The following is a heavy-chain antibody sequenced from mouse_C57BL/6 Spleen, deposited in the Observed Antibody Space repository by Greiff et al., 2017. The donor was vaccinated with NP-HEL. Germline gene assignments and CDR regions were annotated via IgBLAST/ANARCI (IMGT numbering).Heavy chain of an antibody. D-gene: IGHD2-3*01. J-gene: IGHJ2*01. V-gene: IGHV1-15*01. CDR1: GYTFTDYE. Sequence: QVHVKQSGAELVRPGASVTLSCKASGYTFTDYEMHWVKQTPVHGLAWIGAIDPETGGTAYNQKFKGKAILTADKSSSTAYMELRSLTSEDSAVYYCTGLLRDFDYWGQGTTLTVSS. CDR2: IDPETGGT. CDR3: TGLLRDFDY.